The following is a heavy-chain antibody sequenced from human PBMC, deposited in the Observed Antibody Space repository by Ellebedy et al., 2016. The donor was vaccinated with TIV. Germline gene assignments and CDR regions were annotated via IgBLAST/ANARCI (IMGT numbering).Heavy chain of an antibody. D-gene: IGHD1-7*01. CDR1: GYTFTGHY. Sequence: ASVKVSCXASGYTFTGHYLHWVRQATGQGLEWMGLMNANSSNTGYAQKFQGRVTMTRNISISTAYMEVNSLRSDDTAVYYCARGRREAGTTFVDYWGQGTLVTVSS. CDR2: MNANSSNT. J-gene: IGHJ4*02. V-gene: IGHV1-8*02. CDR3: ARGRREAGTTFVDY.